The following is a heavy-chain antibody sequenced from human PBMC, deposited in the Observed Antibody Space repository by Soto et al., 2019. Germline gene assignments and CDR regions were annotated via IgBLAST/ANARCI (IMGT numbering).Heavy chain of an antibody. CDR2: VNRSGVTA. CDR1: GYTFTSHS. V-gene: IGHV1-46*01. Sequence: QVQLVQSGAEVKKPGASVKVSCKASGYTFTSHSIHWVRQAPGQGLEWMGIVNRSGVTANYAQKFQGRVTMTRDTSTNTVYMDLSSLRSEDTAVYYCARRYCSGGSCFCDYWGQGTLVSVSS. D-gene: IGHD2-15*01. CDR3: ARRYCSGGSCFCDY. J-gene: IGHJ4*02.